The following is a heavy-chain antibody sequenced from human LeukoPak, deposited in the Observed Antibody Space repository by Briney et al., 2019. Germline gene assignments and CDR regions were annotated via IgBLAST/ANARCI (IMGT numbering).Heavy chain of an antibody. CDR1: GYTFTSYD. V-gene: IGHV1-8*03. D-gene: IGHD1-14*01. CDR2: MNPNSGNT. Sequence: GSVKVSCKASGYTFTSYDINWVRQATGQGLEWMGWMNPNSGNTGYAQKFQGRVTITRNTSISTAYMELSSLRSEDTAVYYCARGSHSNKPSYYYMDVWGKGTTVTVSS. J-gene: IGHJ6*03. CDR3: ARGSHSNKPSYYYMDV.